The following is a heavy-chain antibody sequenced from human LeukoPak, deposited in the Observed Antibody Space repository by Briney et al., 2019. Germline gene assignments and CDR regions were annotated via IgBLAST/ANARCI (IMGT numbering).Heavy chain of an antibody. V-gene: IGHV3-23*01. D-gene: IGHD3-10*01. J-gene: IGHJ4*02. CDR2: ISGSGGST. Sequence: GGSLRLSCAASGFTFSSYAMSWVRQAPGKGLEWVSAISGSGGSTYYADSVKGRFTISRDNSKDTLYLQMNSLRPEDTALYYCARDVGPFDYWGQGTLVTVSS. CDR1: GFTFSSYA. CDR3: ARDVGPFDY.